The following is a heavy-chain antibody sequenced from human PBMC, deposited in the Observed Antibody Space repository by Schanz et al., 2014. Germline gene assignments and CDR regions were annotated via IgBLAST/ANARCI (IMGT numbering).Heavy chain of an antibody. CDR2: INPNTGGT. V-gene: IGHV1-2*04. CDR3: ARDDRAYYYGMDV. CDR1: GYTFSDYY. D-gene: IGHD3-22*01. Sequence: QVQLVQSGAEVKKPGSSMKVSCKASGYTFSDYYIHWVRQAPGQGLEWMGWINPNTGGTNFAQKFQGWVTVTRDTSISTVYRELSRVTYEDTAVYYCARDDRAYYYGMDVWGQGTTVTVSS. J-gene: IGHJ6*02.